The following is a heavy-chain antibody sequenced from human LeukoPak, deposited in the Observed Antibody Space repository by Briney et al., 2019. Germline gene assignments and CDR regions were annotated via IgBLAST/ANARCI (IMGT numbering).Heavy chain of an antibody. CDR1: GFDFADHM. V-gene: IGHV3-43D*04. CDR3: ARGGYGGVFDY. J-gene: IGHJ4*02. Sequence: GRSLRLSCAASGFDFADHMMHWVRQARGQGLEWVSLISWDGATTNYADSVKGRFTISRDNSKNSLYFLMNDLTAEDTAFYYCARGGYGGVFDYWGQGTLVTVSS. CDR2: ISWDGATT. D-gene: IGHD4-23*01.